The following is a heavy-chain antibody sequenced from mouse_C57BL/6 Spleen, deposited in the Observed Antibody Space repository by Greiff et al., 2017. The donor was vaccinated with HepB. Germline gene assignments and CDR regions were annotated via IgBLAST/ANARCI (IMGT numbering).Heavy chain of an antibody. Sequence: QVHVKQSGAELVRPGASVKLSCKASGYTFTDYYINWVKQRPGQGLEWIARIYPGSGNTYYNEKFKGKATLTAEKSSSTAYMQLSSLTSEDSAVYFCAREGGLAWFAYWGQGTLVTVSA. CDR1: GYTFTDYY. CDR3: AREGGLAWFAY. CDR2: IYPGSGNT. J-gene: IGHJ3*01. V-gene: IGHV1-76*01.